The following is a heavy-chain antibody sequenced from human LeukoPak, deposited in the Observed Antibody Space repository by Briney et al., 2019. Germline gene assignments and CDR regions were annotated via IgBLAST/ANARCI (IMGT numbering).Heavy chain of an antibody. Sequence: SETLSLTCAVSGGSISSYYWSWIRQPPGKGLEWIGYIYYSGSTNYNPSLKSRVTISVDTSKNQFSLKLSSVTAADTAVYYCARAQRGAAGRLNWFDPWGQGTLVTVSS. CDR1: GGSISSYY. V-gene: IGHV4-59*01. J-gene: IGHJ5*02. CDR2: IYYSGST. D-gene: IGHD6-13*01. CDR3: ARAQRGAAGRLNWFDP.